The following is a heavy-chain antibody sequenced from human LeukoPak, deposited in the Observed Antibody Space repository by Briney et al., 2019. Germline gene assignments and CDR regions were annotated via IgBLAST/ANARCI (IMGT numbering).Heavy chain of an antibody. D-gene: IGHD5-18*01. CDR2: IYYSGST. J-gene: IGHJ5*02. V-gene: IGHV4-39*07. Sequence: SETLSLTCTVSGGSISSSSYYWGWIRQPPGKGLEWIGSIYYSGSTHYNPSLESRVTISVDTSKNQFSLKLASVTAADTAIYYCAKGAGGFSYYNWFDPWGQGTLVTVSS. CDR3: AKGAGGFSYYNWFDP. CDR1: GGSISSSSYY.